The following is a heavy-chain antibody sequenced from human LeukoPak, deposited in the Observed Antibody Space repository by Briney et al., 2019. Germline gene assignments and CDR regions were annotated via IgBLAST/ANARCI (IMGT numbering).Heavy chain of an antibody. V-gene: IGHV1-69*01. CDR3: AVPPATQYYFDY. J-gene: IGHJ4*02. CDR2: IIPIFGTA. CDR1: GGTFSSYA. D-gene: IGHD1-26*01. Sequence: SVKVSCKASGGTFSSYAISWVRQAPGQGLEWMGGIIPIFGTANYAQKFQGGVTITADESTSTAYMELSSLRSEDTAVYYCAVPPATQYYFDYWGQGTLVTVSS.